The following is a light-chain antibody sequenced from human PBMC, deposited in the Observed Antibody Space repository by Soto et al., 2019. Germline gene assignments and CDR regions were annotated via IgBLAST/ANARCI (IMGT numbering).Light chain of an antibody. CDR3: QQYHRSPPSWT. CDR2: GAS. V-gene: IGKV3-20*01. J-gene: IGKJ1*01. Sequence: EIVLTQSPGTLSLSPGERATLSCRASQSVDSNYLAWYQQKPGQAPRLLIYGASSRATGVPDRFSDSGSGTDFTLTISRLEPGDFALYYCQQYHRSPPSWTFGQGTKVEIK. CDR1: QSVDSNY.